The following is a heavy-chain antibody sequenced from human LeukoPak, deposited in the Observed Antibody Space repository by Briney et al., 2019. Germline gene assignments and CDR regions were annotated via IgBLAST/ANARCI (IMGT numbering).Heavy chain of an antibody. V-gene: IGHV4-61*05. CDR2: IYYSGST. CDR3: ARVGGAIGSFDI. D-gene: IGHD3-16*02. Sequence: PSETLSLTCIVSGGSTSSSSFHWGWIRQPPGKGLEWIGYIYYSGSTSYNPSLKSRVSISVDTSKNQSSLKLSSVTAADRAVYYCARVGGAIGSFDIWGQGTMVTVSS. CDR1: GGSTSSSSFH. J-gene: IGHJ3*02.